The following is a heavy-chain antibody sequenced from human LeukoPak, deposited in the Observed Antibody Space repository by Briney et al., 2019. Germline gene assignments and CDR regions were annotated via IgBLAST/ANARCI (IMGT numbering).Heavy chain of an antibody. D-gene: IGHD2-15*01. CDR1: GYTFTSYY. V-gene: IGHV1-46*01. CDR2: INPSGGST. CDR3: ARDSAYCSGGSCANTKIVTLVY. J-gene: IGHJ4*02. Sequence: ASVKVSCKASGYTFTSYYMHWVRQAPGQGLEWMGIINPSGGSTSYAQKFQGRVTMTRDTSTSTVYMELSSLRSEDTAVYYCARDSAYCSGGSCANTKIVTLVYWGQGTLVTVSS.